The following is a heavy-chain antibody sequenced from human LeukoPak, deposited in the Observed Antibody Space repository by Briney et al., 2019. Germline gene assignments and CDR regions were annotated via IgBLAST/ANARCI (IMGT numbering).Heavy chain of an antibody. Sequence: PGGSLRLSCAASGFTFSTYWMSWVRQAPGKGLEWVANIKQDGSEKYYVDSVKGRFTITRDNAKNSLYLQMNSLRAEDAAMYYCARDSAGNDYWGQGTLVTVCS. CDR1: GFTFSTYW. J-gene: IGHJ4*02. CDR2: IKQDGSEK. D-gene: IGHD6-13*01. V-gene: IGHV3-7*01. CDR3: ARDSAGNDY.